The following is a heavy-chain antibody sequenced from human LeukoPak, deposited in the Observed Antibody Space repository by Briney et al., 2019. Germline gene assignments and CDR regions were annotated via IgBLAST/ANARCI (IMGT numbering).Heavy chain of an antibody. J-gene: IGHJ5*02. Sequence: SEILCLTCAVSGDSISSYYWSWIRQPPGKGLEWVGYIYNSGSTKYNPSLKSRVTISTDPSMNQFSMKVNSVTAADPAVYYCARGGTTALEWFGPWGQGTLVTVSS. CDR3: ARGGTTALEWFGP. V-gene: IGHV4-59*01. D-gene: IGHD3-3*01. CDR1: GDSISSYY. CDR2: IYNSGST.